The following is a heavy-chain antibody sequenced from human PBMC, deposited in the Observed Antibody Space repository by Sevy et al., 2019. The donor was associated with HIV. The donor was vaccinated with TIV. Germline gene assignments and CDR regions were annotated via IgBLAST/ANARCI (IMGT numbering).Heavy chain of an antibody. Sequence: GGSLRLSCAASGFTFSSYAMSWVRPAPGKGLEWVSAISGSGGSTYYADSVKGRFTISGDNSKNTLYLQMNSLRAEDTAVYYCAKVGSDFWSGYHMGGGFDYWGQGTLVTVSS. CDR3: AKVGSDFWSGYHMGGGFDY. V-gene: IGHV3-23*01. J-gene: IGHJ4*02. D-gene: IGHD3-3*01. CDR2: ISGSGGST. CDR1: GFTFSSYA.